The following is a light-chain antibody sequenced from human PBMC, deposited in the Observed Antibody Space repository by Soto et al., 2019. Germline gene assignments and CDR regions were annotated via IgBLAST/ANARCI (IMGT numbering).Light chain of an antibody. CDR1: QSISSW. V-gene: IGKV1-5*03. CDR3: QQSYSTPIT. Sequence: DIQMTQSPSSLSASVGDRVTITCLASQSISSWLAWYQQKPGKAPKLLIYKASTLESGVPSNFSGSGSGTDFTLTISSLQPEDFATYYCQQSYSTPITFGQGTRLEIK. J-gene: IGKJ5*01. CDR2: KAS.